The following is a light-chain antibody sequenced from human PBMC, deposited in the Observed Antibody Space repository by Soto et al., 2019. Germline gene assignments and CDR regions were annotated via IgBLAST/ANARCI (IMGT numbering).Light chain of an antibody. Sequence: EIVLTQSPGTLSLSPGERATLSCRASQSVSSNYVAWYQQKPGQTPKVLIYRASSRATGIPDRFSGSGSGTDFTLTISRLEPEDFAMYYCQQYGSSPLTFGGGTKVEIK. CDR1: QSVSSNY. CDR2: RAS. V-gene: IGKV3-20*01. J-gene: IGKJ4*01. CDR3: QQYGSSPLT.